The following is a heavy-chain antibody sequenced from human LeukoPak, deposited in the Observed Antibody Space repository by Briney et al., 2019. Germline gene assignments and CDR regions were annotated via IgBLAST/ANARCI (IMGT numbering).Heavy chain of an antibody. D-gene: IGHD3-22*01. CDR1: GYSFTSYW. CDR3: ARQGVPNYDSSGYYRY. J-gene: IGHJ4*02. V-gene: IGHV5-51*01. Sequence: PGESLKISCKGSGYSFTSYWIGWVRQMPGKGLEWMGIIYPGDSDTRYSPSFQGQVTISADKSISTAYLQWSSLKASDTAMYYCARQGVPNYDSSGYYRYWGQGTLVTVSS. CDR2: IYPGDSDT.